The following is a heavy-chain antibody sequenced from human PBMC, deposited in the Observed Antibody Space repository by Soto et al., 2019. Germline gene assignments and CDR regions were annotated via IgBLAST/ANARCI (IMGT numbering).Heavy chain of an antibody. V-gene: IGHV3-21*01. CDR1: GFTFSSFA. CDR3: ARGDIVVVPAAIFLMGYYYYYMDV. Sequence: PGGSLRLSCAASGFTFSSFAMNWVRQAPGKGLEWVSSISSSSSYIYYADSVKGRFTIPRDNAKNSLYLQMNSLRAEDTAVYYCARGDIVVVPAAIFLMGYYYYYMDVWGKGTTVTVSS. D-gene: IGHD2-2*01. CDR2: ISSSSSYI. J-gene: IGHJ6*03.